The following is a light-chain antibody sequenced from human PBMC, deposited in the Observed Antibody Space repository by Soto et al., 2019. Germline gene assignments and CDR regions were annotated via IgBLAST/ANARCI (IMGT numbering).Light chain of an antibody. J-gene: IGKJ1*01. CDR2: SAS. Sequence: IVMTQSPGTLSVSPGQRAILSCRASQSVSSNLAWYQQRPGQAPRLLIYSASSRHTDIPDRFSGGGSGTEFTLTVDSLQTEDFGVYYCQQYNVWPQTFGQGTKVDIK. V-gene: IGKV3-15*01. CDR1: QSVSSN. CDR3: QQYNVWPQT.